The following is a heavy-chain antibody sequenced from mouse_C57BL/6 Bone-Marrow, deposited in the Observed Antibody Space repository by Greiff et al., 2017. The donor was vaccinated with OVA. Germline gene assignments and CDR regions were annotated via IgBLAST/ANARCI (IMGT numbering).Heavy chain of an antibody. CDR2: INPSTGGT. CDR3: ARGNGSRDFDY. V-gene: IGHV1-53*01. CDR1: GYTFTSYW. Sequence: QVHVKQPGTELVKPGASVKLSCKASGYTFTSYWMHWVQQSPGQGLEWIGNINPSTGGTTYHDKLTSKATLTVDKASSTAYVQRSSLTSEDAAVYYCARGNGSRDFDYWGQGTTLTVSS. J-gene: IGHJ2*01. D-gene: IGHD1-1*01.